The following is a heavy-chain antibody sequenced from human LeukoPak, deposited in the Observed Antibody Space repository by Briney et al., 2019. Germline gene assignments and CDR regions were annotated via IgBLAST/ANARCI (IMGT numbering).Heavy chain of an antibody. V-gene: IGHV4-59*01. Sequence: NPSETLSLTCTVSGGSISSYYWSWIRQPPGKGLEWIGYIYYSGSTNYNPSLKSRVTISVDTSKNQFSLKLSSVTAADTAVYYCAREAAAGDAFDIWGQGTMVTVSS. CDR1: GGSISSYY. CDR3: AREAAAGDAFDI. CDR2: IYYSGST. D-gene: IGHD6-13*01. J-gene: IGHJ3*02.